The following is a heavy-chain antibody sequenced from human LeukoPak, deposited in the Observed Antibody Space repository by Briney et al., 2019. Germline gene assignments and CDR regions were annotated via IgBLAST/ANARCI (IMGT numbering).Heavy chain of an antibody. J-gene: IGHJ6*02. CDR2: ISPDGSSE. V-gene: IGHV3-30*04. D-gene: IGHD2-2*01. CDR1: GFTFSSYA. Sequence: GGSLRLSCAASGFTFSSYAMHWARQAPGKGLEWVAVISPDGSSENYADSVRGRFTISRDNAKKTLYLQLNSLRPEDTAVYYCARCIVVIPVVRGGGYYGMDVWGQGTTVTVSS. CDR3: ARCIVVIPVVRGGGYYGMDV.